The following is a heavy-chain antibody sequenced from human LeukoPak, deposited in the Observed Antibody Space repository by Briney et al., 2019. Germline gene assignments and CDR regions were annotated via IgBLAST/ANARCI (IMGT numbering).Heavy chain of an antibody. CDR1: GFTFSSYA. CDR2: ISGSGGST. V-gene: IGHV3-23*01. J-gene: IGHJ4*02. D-gene: IGHD4-11*01. Sequence: GGSLRLSCAASGFTFSSYAMSWVRQAPGKGLEWVSAISGSGGSTYYADSVKGRFTISRDNSKNTLYLQMNSLRAEDTAIYYCAKGNPDDYSNLIDYWGQGTLVTVSS. CDR3: AKGNPDDYSNLIDY.